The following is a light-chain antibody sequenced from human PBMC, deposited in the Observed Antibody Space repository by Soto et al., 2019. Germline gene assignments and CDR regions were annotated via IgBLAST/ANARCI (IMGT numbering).Light chain of an antibody. CDR3: SSYTTISTYV. Sequence: QSVLTQPASVSGSPGQSITISCPGTSSDVGGYNYVSWYQQHPGKAPKLMIYDVRNRPSGVSNRFSGSKSVNTASLTISGLQAEDEADYYCSSYTTISTYVFGTGTKVTV. CDR2: DVR. J-gene: IGLJ1*01. V-gene: IGLV2-14*01. CDR1: SSDVGGYNY.